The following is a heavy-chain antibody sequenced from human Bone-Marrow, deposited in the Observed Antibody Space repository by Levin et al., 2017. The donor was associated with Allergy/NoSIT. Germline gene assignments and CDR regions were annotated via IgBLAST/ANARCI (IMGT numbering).Heavy chain of an antibody. Sequence: ASVKVSCKASGYTFTDYYMNWVRQAPGQGLEWMGWINPNSGGTNYAQKFQGRVTMTRDTYISTAYMELTRLRSDDTAVYYCARDPDYYDRAFDIWCQGTMVTVSS. J-gene: IGHJ3*02. CDR2: INPNSGGT. CDR1: GYTFTDYY. V-gene: IGHV1-2*02. D-gene: IGHD3-22*01. CDR3: ARDPDYYDRAFDI.